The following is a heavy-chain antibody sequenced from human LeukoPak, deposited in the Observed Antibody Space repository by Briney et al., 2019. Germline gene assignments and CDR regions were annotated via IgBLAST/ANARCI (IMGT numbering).Heavy chain of an antibody. CDR2: INHSGST. D-gene: IGHD2-8*01. Sequence: SETLSLTCAVYGGSFSGYYWSWSRQPPGKGLEWIGEINHSGSTNYNPSLKSRVTISVDTSKNQFSLKLSSVTAADTAVYYCARGGGMYTRELDYWGQGTLVTVSS. J-gene: IGHJ4*02. CDR3: ARGGGMYTRELDY. V-gene: IGHV4-34*01. CDR1: GGSFSGYY.